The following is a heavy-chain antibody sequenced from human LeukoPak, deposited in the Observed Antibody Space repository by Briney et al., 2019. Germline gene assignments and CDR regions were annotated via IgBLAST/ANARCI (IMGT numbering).Heavy chain of an antibody. V-gene: IGHV3-21*01. CDR2: ISSGSSYI. J-gene: IGHJ3*02. CDR1: GFTFSSSG. Sequence: PWGSLRLSCAASGFTFSSSGMNWVRQAPGKGLEWVSSISSGSSYIYYADSVKGRFTISRDNAKNTLYLQMNSLRAEDTAVYYCARGARDAFDIWGQGTMVTVSS. CDR3: ARGARDAFDI.